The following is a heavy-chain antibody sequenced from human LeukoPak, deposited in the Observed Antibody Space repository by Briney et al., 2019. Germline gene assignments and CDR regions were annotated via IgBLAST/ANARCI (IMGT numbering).Heavy chain of an antibody. D-gene: IGHD3-22*01. J-gene: IGHJ4*02. Sequence: GGSLRLSCAASGFTFSSYWMSWVRQAPGKGLEWVANIKQDGSEKYYVDSGKGRFTISRDNAKNSLYLQMNSLRAEDTAVYYCARRGYYYDSSGYYLGGFDYWGQGTLVTVSS. V-gene: IGHV3-7*01. CDR2: IKQDGSEK. CDR3: ARRGYYYDSSGYYLGGFDY. CDR1: GFTFSSYW.